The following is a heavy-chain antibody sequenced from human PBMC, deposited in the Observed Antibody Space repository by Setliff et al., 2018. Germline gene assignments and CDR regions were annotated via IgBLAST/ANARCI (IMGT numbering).Heavy chain of an antibody. J-gene: IGHJ3*02. CDR3: VRDAGDGYGVDAYAGGGFDI. Sequence: PSESLSLTCTVSGGSISSGGSYWSWIRQHPGKGLEWIGYIYYSGSTYYNPSLKSRVTISVDTSKNQFSLKLTSVTAADTAVYYCVRDAGDGYGVDAYAGGGFDIWGQGTMVTVSS. CDR2: IYYSGST. V-gene: IGHV4-31*03. CDR1: GGSISSGGSY. D-gene: IGHD4-17*01.